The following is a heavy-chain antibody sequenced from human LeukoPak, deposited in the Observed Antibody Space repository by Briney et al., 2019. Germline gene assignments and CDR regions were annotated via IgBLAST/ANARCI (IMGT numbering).Heavy chain of an antibody. CDR1: GLTFSSYS. Sequence: GSLRLSRAGSGLTFSSYSMGWVRQAPGKGLEWVANIKDSGIEKEYVDSVKGRFTISRDNAKNSLYLQMNSLRVEDTALYFCARWRGAQSEFDYWGQGTQVTVSS. CDR3: ARWRGAQSEFDY. CDR2: IKDSGIEK. D-gene: IGHD3-3*01. V-gene: IGHV3-7*01. J-gene: IGHJ4*02.